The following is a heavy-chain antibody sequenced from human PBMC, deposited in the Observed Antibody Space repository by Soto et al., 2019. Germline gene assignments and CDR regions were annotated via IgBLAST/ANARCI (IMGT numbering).Heavy chain of an antibody. CDR1: GFILSSYA. CDR2: DSAGGDMK. CDR3: ARGDRGGSGSPASYYYSGLDV. J-gene: IGHJ6*02. V-gene: IGHV3-23*01. D-gene: IGHD3-10*01. Sequence: DVQLLESGGDLVQPGGSLRLSCTASGFILSSYAMSWVRQAPGKGLEWVSSDSAGGDMKYNSDSVKGRFTISRDNSNNALFLQMNSLRIEDTALYYCARGDRGGSGSPASYYYSGLDVWGQGTTVTVS.